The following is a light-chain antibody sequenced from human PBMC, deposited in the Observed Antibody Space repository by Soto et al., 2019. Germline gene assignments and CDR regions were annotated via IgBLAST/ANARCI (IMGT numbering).Light chain of an antibody. J-gene: IGLJ1*01. CDR3: ATWDDSLHGYV. Sequence: QSVLTQPPSASGTPGQRVFISCSGSSSNIGGTNYAYWYQQLPGAAPKLLIYTSNQRPSGVPDRFSGSKSGTSASLAISGLQSEDEADYYCATWDDSLHGYVFGTGTKVTVL. CDR2: TSN. V-gene: IGLV1-44*01. CDR1: SSNIGGTNY.